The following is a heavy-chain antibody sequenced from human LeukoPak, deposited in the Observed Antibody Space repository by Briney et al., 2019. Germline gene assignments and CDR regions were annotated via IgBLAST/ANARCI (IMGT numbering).Heavy chain of an antibody. V-gene: IGHV3-66*01. CDR3: ARDASRLGAFDI. J-gene: IGHJ3*02. CDR2: IYSGGST. D-gene: IGHD2/OR15-2a*01. CDR1: GFTVSSNY. Sequence: GGSLRHSCAASGFTVSSNYMSWVRQAPGKGLEWVSVIYSGGSTYYADSVKGRFTISRDNSKNTLYLQMNSLRAEDTAVYYCARDASRLGAFDIWGQGTMVTVSS.